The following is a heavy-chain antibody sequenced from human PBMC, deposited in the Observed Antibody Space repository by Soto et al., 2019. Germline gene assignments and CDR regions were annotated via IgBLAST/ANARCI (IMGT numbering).Heavy chain of an antibody. CDR2: ISGSGGST. D-gene: IGHD6-13*01. J-gene: IGHJ3*02. CDR1: GFTFSSYA. Sequence: GGSLRLSCAASGFTFSSYAMSWVRQAPGKGLEWVSAISGSGGSTYYADSVKGRFTISRDNSKNTLYLQMNSLRAEDTAVYYCAKGARGQQLVRDAFDIWGQGTMVTVSS. CDR3: AKGARGQQLVRDAFDI. V-gene: IGHV3-23*01.